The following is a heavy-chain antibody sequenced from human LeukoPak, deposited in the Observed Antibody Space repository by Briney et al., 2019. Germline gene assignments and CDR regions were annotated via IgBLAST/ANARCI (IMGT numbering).Heavy chain of an antibody. CDR3: ARQPGYCSSTSCAGGYYMDV. D-gene: IGHD2-2*01. CDR2: IYYSGST. Sequence: SETLSLTCTVSGGSISSHYWSWLRQPPGKGLEWIGYIYYSGSTNYNPSLKSRVTISVDTSKTQFSLKLSSVTAADTAVYYCARQPGYCSSTSCAGGYYMDVWGKGTTVTVSS. J-gene: IGHJ6*03. V-gene: IGHV4-59*11. CDR1: GGSISSHY.